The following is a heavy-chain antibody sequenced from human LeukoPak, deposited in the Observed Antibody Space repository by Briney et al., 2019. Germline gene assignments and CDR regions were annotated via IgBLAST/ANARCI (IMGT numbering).Heavy chain of an antibody. Sequence: PSETLSLTCAVYGGSFSGYYWSWIRQPPGKGLEWIGEINHSGSTNYNPSLKSRVTISVDTSKNQFSLKLSSVTAADTAVYYCAAAGYDSSGYSTFPRYWGQGTLVTVSS. CDR3: AAAGYDSSGYSTFPRY. CDR1: GGSFSGYY. CDR2: INHSGST. V-gene: IGHV4-34*01. D-gene: IGHD3-22*01. J-gene: IGHJ4*02.